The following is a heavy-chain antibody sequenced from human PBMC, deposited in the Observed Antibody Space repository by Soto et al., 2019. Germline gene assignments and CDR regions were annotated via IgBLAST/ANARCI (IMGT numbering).Heavy chain of an antibody. J-gene: IGHJ4*02. CDR2: SYYSGST. CDR3: ARDQNGSPHFDY. CDR1: GASIRNYY. V-gene: IGHV4-59*01. D-gene: IGHD1-26*01. Sequence: QVHLQESGPGLVKPLETLSLTCTVSGASIRNYYWSWIRQPPGKGLEWIGFSYYSGSTNYNPSLNSRVTMSVDTSKNQFSLKLTSVTAADTAVYYCARDQNGSPHFDYWGQGILVTVSS.